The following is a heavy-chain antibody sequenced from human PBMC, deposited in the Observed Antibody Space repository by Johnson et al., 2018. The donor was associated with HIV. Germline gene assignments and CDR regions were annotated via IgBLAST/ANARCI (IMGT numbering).Heavy chain of an antibody. CDR1: GFTFSDYY. D-gene: IGHD3-22*01. V-gene: IGHV3-7*01. J-gene: IGHJ3*02. CDR3: ARGYYYDSSGSTAGAFDI. Sequence: EVQLVESGGGLVQPGGSLRLSCAASGFTFSDYYMSWVRQAPGKGLEWVANIKQDGSEKYYVDSVKGRFTISRDNAKNSLYLQMNSLRAEDTAVYYCARGYYYDSSGSTAGAFDIWGQGTMVTVSS. CDR2: IKQDGSEK.